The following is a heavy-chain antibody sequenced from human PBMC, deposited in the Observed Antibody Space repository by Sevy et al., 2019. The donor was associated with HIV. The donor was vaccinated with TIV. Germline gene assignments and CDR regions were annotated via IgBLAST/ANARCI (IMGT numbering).Heavy chain of an antibody. Sequence: ASVKVSCKLSGYTLTQLSMHWVRQAPGKGLEWLGSFDPEDGERIYAQKFQGRFTMTEETSTDTAYMELSGLRSEDTAIYYCATGREYYEGNSGYFDYWGQGTLVTVSS. J-gene: IGHJ4*02. CDR1: GYTLTQLS. V-gene: IGHV1-24*01. CDR2: FDPEDGER. D-gene: IGHD3-3*01. CDR3: ATGREYYEGNSGYFDY.